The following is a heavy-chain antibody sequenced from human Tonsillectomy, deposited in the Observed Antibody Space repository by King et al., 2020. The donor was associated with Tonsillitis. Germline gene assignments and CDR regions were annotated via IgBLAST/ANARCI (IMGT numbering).Heavy chain of an antibody. J-gene: IGHJ4*02. Sequence: VQLVESGGGLVQPGRSLRLSCAASGFTFDDYGMFWVRQAPGKGLEWVSGISWNSGNISYGDSVKGRFTISRDKAKNSLYLQMNSLRGEDTALYYCAKAAPRYSSSLYPGLDYSGQGTLVTASS. CDR1: GFTFDDYG. V-gene: IGHV3-9*01. CDR2: ISWNSGNI. D-gene: IGHD6-13*01. CDR3: AKAAPRYSSSLYPGLDY.